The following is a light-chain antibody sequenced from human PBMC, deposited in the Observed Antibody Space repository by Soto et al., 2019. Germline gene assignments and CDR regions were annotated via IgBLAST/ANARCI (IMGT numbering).Light chain of an antibody. V-gene: IGKV1-39*01. CDR1: QSISSY. CDR3: QQSYTLYT. J-gene: IGKJ2*01. CDR2: AAS. Sequence: DIQMTQSPSSLSASVGDRVTITCRASQSISSYLNWYQQKPGKAPKLLIYAASSLQSGVPSRFSGSGSGTDFTRTISSLQPEDFATYYCQQSYTLYTFGQGTKLEIK.